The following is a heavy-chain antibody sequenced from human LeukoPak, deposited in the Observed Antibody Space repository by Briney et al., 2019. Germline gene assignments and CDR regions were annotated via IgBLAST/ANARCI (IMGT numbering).Heavy chain of an antibody. V-gene: IGHV3-30*04. CDR3: ARGWTYFDH. J-gene: IGHJ4*02. D-gene: IGHD2-15*01. Sequence: GGSLRLSCAASGFTFSAYAIHWVRQAPGKGLEWVAVISHDGRKTYYGDSVKGRFTISRDNSGNTLGLQMNSLRAEDTAVYYCARGWTYFDHWGQGTLVTVSS. CDR2: ISHDGRKT. CDR1: GFTFSAYA.